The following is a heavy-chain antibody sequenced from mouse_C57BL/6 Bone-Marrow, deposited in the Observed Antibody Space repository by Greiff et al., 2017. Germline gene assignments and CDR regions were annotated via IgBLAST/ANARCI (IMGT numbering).Heavy chain of an antibody. Sequence: VQLQQPGAELVKPGASVKLSCKASGYTFTSYWMHWVKQRPGRGLEWIGRIDPKSGGTKYNEKFKGKATLTVDKPSSTAYMQLSSLTSEDSAVYYCARSRGLSHAMEYWGQGASVTVAS. V-gene: IGHV1-72*01. CDR3: ARSRGLSHAMEY. J-gene: IGHJ4*01. CDR2: IDPKSGGT. CDR1: GYTFTSYW. D-gene: IGHD3-1*01.